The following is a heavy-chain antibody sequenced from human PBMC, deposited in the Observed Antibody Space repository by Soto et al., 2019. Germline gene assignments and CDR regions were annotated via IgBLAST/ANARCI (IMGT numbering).Heavy chain of an antibody. CDR1: GYSFTSYW. CDR2: IYPGDSDT. Sequence: LGESLKISCKGSGYSFTSYWIGWVRQMPGKGLEWLGIIYPGDSDTRYSPSFQGRVTISADKSISTAYLQWSSLKASDTAMYYCARTAAAGKYYYGVDVWGQGTTVTVS. CDR3: ARTAAAGKYYYGVDV. V-gene: IGHV5-51*01. D-gene: IGHD6-13*01. J-gene: IGHJ6*02.